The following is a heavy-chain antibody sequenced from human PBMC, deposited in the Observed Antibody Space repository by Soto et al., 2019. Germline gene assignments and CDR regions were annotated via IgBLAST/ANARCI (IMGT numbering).Heavy chain of an antibody. CDR3: AKEVEYSSSSGPDYYYGMDV. CDR2: ISYDGSNK. CDR1: GFTFSSYG. J-gene: IGHJ6*02. V-gene: IGHV3-30*18. Sequence: GGSLRLSCAASGFTFSSYGMHWVRQAPGKGLEWVAVISYDGSNKNYADSVKGRFTISRENSKNTLYLQMNSLRAEDTAVYYCAKEVEYSSSSGPDYYYGMDVWGQGTTVTVSS. D-gene: IGHD6-6*01.